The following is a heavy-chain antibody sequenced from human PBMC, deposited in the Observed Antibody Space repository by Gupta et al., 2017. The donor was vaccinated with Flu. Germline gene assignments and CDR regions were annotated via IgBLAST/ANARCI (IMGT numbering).Heavy chain of an antibody. CDR1: GGSISSSSYY. J-gene: IGHJ5*02. D-gene: IGHD6-13*01. V-gene: IGHV4-39*01. CDR2: IYYSGST. CDR3: ARRIAAAGSQWFDP. Sequence: QLQLQESGPGLVKPSETLSLTCTVSGGSISSSSYYWGWIRQPPGKGLEWIGSIYYSGSTYYNPSLKSRVTISVDTSKNQFSLKLSSVTAADTAVYYCARRIAAAGSQWFDPWGQGTLVTVSS.